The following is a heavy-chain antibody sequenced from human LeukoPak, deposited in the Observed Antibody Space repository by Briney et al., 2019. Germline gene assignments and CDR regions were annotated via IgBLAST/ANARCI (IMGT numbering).Heavy chain of an antibody. V-gene: IGHV3-9*01. CDR2: ISWNSGSI. CDR3: AKDLRYYYYGMDV. CDR1: GFTFDDYA. Sequence: GRSLRLSCAASGFTFDDYAMHWVRQAPGKGLEWVSGISWNSGSIGYADSVKGRFTISRDNAKNSLYLQMNSLRAEDTALYYCAKDLRYYYYGMDVWGQGTTVTVSS. J-gene: IGHJ6*02.